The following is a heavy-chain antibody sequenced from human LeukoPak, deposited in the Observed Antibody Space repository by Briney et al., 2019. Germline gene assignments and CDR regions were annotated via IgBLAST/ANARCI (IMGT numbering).Heavy chain of an antibody. D-gene: IGHD3-3*01. CDR1: GGSISSSSYY. CDR2: IYYSGST. J-gene: IGHJ6*03. CDR3: ARVQYYDFWSGYYFYYYYMDV. Sequence: SETLSLTCTVSGGSISSSSYYWGWIRQPPGKGLEWIGSIYYSGSTYYNPSLKSRVIISVDTSKNQFSLKLSSVTAADTAVYYCARVQYYDFWSGYYFYYYYMDVWGKGTTVTVSS. V-gene: IGHV4-39*07.